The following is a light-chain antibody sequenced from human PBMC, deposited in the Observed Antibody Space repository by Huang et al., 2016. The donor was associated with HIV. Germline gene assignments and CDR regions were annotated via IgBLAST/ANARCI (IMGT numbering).Light chain of an antibody. V-gene: IGKV3D-15*01. Sequence: EIVLTQTPATLSVSPGESATLTCRTSQNVHGNVAWYRQRPGQAPGLIMYSGSSRATGVPARFSGSGSEVHFTLTIIRLQSEDGALYYCRQYDDWPPRHTFGQGT. CDR2: SGS. CDR3: RQYDDWPPRHT. CDR1: QNVHGN. J-gene: IGKJ2*01.